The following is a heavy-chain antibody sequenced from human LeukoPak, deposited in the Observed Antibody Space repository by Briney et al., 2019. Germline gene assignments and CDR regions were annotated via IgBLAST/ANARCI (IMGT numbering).Heavy chain of an antibody. V-gene: IGHV3-23*01. D-gene: IGHD3-22*01. CDR3: AKDLRGYYYDSSGYYYGPLDY. CDR2: ISVIGGST. Sequence: GGSLRLSCAASGFTFSSYGMSWVRQAPGKGLEWVSAISVIGGSTYYADSVKGRFTISRDNSKNTLYLQMNSLRAEDTAVYYCAKDLRGYYYDSSGYYYGPLDYWGQGTLVTVSS. J-gene: IGHJ4*02. CDR1: GFTFSSYG.